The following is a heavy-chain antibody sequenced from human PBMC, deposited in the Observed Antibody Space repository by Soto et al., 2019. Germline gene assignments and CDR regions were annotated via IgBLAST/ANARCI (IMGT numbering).Heavy chain of an antibody. CDR2: ISSSSSYI. V-gene: IGHV3-21*01. CDR3: ARGVVVAASYFDY. Sequence: GGSLRLSCAASGFTFSSYSMNLVRQAPGKGLEWVSSISSSSSYIYYADSVKGRFTISRDNAKNSLYLQMNSLRAEDTAVYYCARGVVVAASYFDYWGQGTLVTVSS. D-gene: IGHD2-15*01. J-gene: IGHJ4*02. CDR1: GFTFSSYS.